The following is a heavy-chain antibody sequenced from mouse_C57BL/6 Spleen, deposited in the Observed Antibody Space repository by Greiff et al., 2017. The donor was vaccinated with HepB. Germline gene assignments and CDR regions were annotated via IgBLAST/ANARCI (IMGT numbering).Heavy chain of an antibody. CDR3: ARPHYGHWYFDV. V-gene: IGHV7-3*01. CDR1: GFTFTDYY. D-gene: IGHD1-1*02. Sequence: DVMLVESGGGLVQPGGSLSLSCAASGFTFTDYYMSWVRQPPGKALEWLGFIRNKANGYTTEYSASVKGRFTISRDNSQSILYRQMNALRAEDSATYYCARPHYGHWYFDVWGTGTTVTVSS. CDR2: IRNKANGYTT. J-gene: IGHJ1*03.